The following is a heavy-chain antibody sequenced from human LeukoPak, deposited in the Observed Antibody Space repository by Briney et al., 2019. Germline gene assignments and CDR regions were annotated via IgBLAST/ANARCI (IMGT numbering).Heavy chain of an antibody. CDR2: ISDYSGNT. Sequence: AASVKVSCTASGYSLSINGISWARQAPGQGLEWMGWISDYSGNTKYAQNFQDRVTLTTDRSTNTAYMELRSLRSDDTAVYYCAREGATDYYFDPWGQGTLVTVSS. V-gene: IGHV1-18*01. J-gene: IGHJ4*02. D-gene: IGHD4-11*01. CDR1: GYSLSING. CDR3: AREGATDYYFDP.